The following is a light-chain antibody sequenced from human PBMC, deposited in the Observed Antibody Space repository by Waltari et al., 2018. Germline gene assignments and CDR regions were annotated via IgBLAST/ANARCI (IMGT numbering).Light chain of an antibody. CDR2: GAS. J-gene: IGKJ2*03. CDR3: QQYGDSPYS. Sequence: EIVLTQSPGTLSLSPGERATLSCRASQSVSNNYLAWLQQKPGQAPRLLSYGASSRATGIPDRFSGSGSGTDFTLTISRLEPEDFAVFYCQQYGDSPYSFGRGTKLDI. V-gene: IGKV3-20*01. CDR1: QSVSNNY.